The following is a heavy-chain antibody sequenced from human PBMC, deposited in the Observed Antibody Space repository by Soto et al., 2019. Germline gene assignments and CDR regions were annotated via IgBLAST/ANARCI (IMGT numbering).Heavy chain of an antibody. V-gene: IGHV3-9*01. CDR3: GKDISPGGMDV. CDR2: IYYNSNRI. Sequence: EVQLVESGGGLVQPGGSLRLSCAGSGLTLQDYAMHWVRQAPGKGLEWVSGIYYNSNRIDYADSVKGRFTISRDNARNSLYLQMNSLRTEDTAFYYCGKDISPGGMDVWGRGMMVTVSS. CDR1: GLTLQDYA. J-gene: IGHJ6*04.